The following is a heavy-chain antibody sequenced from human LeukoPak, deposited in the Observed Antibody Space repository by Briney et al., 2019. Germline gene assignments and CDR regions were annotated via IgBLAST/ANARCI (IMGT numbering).Heavy chain of an antibody. J-gene: IGHJ5*02. V-gene: IGHV4-39*07. D-gene: IGHD3-10*01. Sequence: PSETLSLTCTVSGGSISTSTYYWDWIRQPPGKGLEWIGTIGSTYYNTSLKNRVTISVDKSKNQFSLKLSSVTAADTAVYYCARDYGSGSYRYNWFDPWGQGTLVTVSS. CDR3: ARDYGSGSYRYNWFDP. CDR2: IGST. CDR1: GGSISTSTYY.